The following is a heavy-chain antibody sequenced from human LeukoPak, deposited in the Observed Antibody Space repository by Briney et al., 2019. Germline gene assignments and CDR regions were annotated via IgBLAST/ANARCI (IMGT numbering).Heavy chain of an antibody. CDR1: GFTSSSYA. J-gene: IGHJ4*02. V-gene: IGHV3-23*01. Sequence: GGSLRLSCAASGFTSSSYALSWVRQAPGKGLEWVSSISGGVENRYYADSVKGRFIISRDDSKNTFYLQRNSLRAEYTAVYHCAKVHDSGTYATLDYWGQGTLVTVSS. CDR3: AKVHDSGTYATLDY. D-gene: IGHD3-10*01. CDR2: ISGGVENR.